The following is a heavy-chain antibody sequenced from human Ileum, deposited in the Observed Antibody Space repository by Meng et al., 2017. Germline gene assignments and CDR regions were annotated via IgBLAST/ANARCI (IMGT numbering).Heavy chain of an antibody. J-gene: IGHJ4*02. V-gene: IGHV3-30*03. CDR3: VRDVASYTGNYAFAS. CDR1: RFRFECYG. D-gene: IGHD1-26*01. CDR2: ISHDGGSE. Sequence: QVQLLESGGVVVQPGGALRLSCAAARFRFECYGMHWVRQAPGKGLEWVAVISHDGGSEYYADSVKGRFTISRDNSKNTLFLQLKSLRVEDTAVYYCVRDVASYTGNYAFASWGRGTLVTVSS.